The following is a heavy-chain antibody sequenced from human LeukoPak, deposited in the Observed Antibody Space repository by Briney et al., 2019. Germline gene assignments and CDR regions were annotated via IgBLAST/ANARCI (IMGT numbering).Heavy chain of an antibody. Sequence: SETLSLTCAVSGGSISSGGYSWTWIRQPPGKGLEWIGYIYHSGSTYYNPSLKSRVTISVDRSKNQFSLKLSSVTAADTAVYYCARDSSYGSGRLDYWGQGTLVTVS. J-gene: IGHJ4*02. D-gene: IGHD3-10*01. V-gene: IGHV4-30-2*01. CDR3: ARDSSYGSGRLDY. CDR2: IYHSGST. CDR1: GGSISSGGYS.